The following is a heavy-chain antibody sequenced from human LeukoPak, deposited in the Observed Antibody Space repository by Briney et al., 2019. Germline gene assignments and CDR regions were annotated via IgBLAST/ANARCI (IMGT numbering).Heavy chain of an antibody. V-gene: IGHV3-74*01. CDR2: IKSDGGT. D-gene: IGHD3-22*01. CDR3: ARAPSEIGGYYPEYFRH. CDR1: GFTFSTYW. J-gene: IGHJ1*01. Sequence: PGGPLRLSCAASGFTFSTYWMHWVRQAPGKGLVWVSRIKSDGGTNYADSVKGRFTISRDNAKKTVSPQMNSLRPEDTGVYYCARAPSEIGGYYPEYFRHWGQGTLVTVSS.